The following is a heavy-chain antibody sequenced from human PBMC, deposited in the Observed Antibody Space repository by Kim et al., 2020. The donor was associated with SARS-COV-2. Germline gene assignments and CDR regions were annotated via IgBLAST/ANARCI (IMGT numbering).Heavy chain of an antibody. D-gene: IGHD6-13*01. CDR3: ARGGDSSSWLNWFDP. J-gene: IGHJ5*02. V-gene: IGHV3-30*01. Sequence: DSLKGRFTITRDHSKNTLSLQMNSLRPEDTAVYYCARGGDSSSWLNWFDPWGQGTLVTVSS.